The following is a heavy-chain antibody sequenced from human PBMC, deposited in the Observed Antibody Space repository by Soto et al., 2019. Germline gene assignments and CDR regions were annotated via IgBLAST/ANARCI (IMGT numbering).Heavy chain of an antibody. J-gene: IGHJ3*02. V-gene: IGHV3-7*01. Sequence: GGSLRLSCAASGFTLSSYWMSWVRQAPGKGLEWVANMKEDGTEKNYVDSVKGRFTISRDNAKNSLYLQMNSLRAEDTAVYYCARDRGYSTFDMWGQGTMVTVSS. CDR2: MKEDGTEK. CDR1: GFTLSSYW. CDR3: ARDRGYSTFDM. D-gene: IGHD1-26*01.